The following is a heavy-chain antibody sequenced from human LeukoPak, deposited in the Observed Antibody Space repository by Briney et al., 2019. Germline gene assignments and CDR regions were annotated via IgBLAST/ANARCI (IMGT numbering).Heavy chain of an antibody. D-gene: IGHD2-2*01. J-gene: IGHJ3*02. V-gene: IGHV3-11*04. CDR1: GFTFSDYY. CDR3: ARDDGIVVVLDAFDI. CDR2: ISSSSSTI. Sequence: GGSLRLSCAASGFTFSDYYMSWIRQAPGKGLEWVSYISSSSSTIYYADSVKGRFTISRDNAKNSLYLQMNSLRAEDTAVYYCARDDGIVVVLDAFDIWGQGTMVTVSS.